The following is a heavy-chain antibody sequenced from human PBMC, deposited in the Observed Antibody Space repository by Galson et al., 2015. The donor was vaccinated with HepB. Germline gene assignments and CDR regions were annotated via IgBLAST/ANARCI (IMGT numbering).Heavy chain of an antibody. Sequence: SVKVSCKASGYTLSRYAINWVRQAPGQGLEWMGWINTNTGNPTYAQGFTGRFVFSLDTSVSTAYLQISSLKAVDTAVYYCAREVASSVAYGGNHDYHSDYWGQGALVTVSS. V-gene: IGHV7-4-1*02. CDR3: AREVASSVAYGGNHDYHSDY. CDR1: GYTLSRYA. D-gene: IGHD4-23*01. CDR2: INTNTGNP. J-gene: IGHJ4*02.